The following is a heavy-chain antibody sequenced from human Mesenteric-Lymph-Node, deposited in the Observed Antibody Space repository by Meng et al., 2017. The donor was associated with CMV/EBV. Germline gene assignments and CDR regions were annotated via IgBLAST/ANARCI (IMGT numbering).Heavy chain of an antibody. CDR1: GASISTSGDY. CDR3: AKPDYYGSDYFDS. D-gene: IGHD3-10*01. V-gene: IGHV3-23*01. CDR2: ISRRGDGT. J-gene: IGHJ4*02. Sequence: GGSLSLSCTVSGASISTSGDYWGWTREPPGKGWEWVSGISRRGDGTYYADSVKGRFTISRDNSNNTLFLQMNSLRAEDTAVYYCAKPDYYGSDYFDSWGQGTLVTVSS.